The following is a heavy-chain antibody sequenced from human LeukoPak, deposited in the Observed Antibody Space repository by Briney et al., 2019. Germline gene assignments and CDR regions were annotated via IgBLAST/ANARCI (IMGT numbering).Heavy chain of an antibody. CDR1: GFTFSSYT. D-gene: IGHD2/OR15-2a*01. J-gene: IGHJ4*02. Sequence: GGSLRLSCAASGFTFSSYTMNWVRQAPGKGLEWVSSITSSSSYIYYADSVKGRFTISRHNAKNSLYLQMDSLRAEDTAVYYCARGGGWATEYTIDYWGQGTLVTVSS. V-gene: IGHV3-21*01. CDR3: ARGGGWATEYTIDY. CDR2: ITSSSSYI.